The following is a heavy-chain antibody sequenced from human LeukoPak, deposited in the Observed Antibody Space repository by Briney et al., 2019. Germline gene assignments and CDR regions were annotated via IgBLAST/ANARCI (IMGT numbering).Heavy chain of an antibody. D-gene: IGHD5-24*01. CDR3: ARVAPERWLQSHFDY. CDR2: INPSGGST. Sequence: ASVKVSCKASGYTFTSYYMHWVRQAPGQGLEWMGIINPSGGSTSYAQKFQGRVTMTRDTSTSTVYMELSSLRSEDTAVYYCARVAPERWLQSHFDYWGQGTLVTVSS. J-gene: IGHJ4*02. CDR1: GYTFTSYY. V-gene: IGHV1-46*01.